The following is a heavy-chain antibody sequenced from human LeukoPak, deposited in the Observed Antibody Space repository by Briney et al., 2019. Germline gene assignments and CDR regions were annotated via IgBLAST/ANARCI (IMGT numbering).Heavy chain of an antibody. CDR2: IKQDGSEK. J-gene: IGHJ6*03. Sequence: GGSLRLSCAASGFTFSSYWMSWVRQAPGKGLEWVANIKQDGSEKYYVDSVKGRFTISRDNAKNSLYLQMNSLRAEDTAVYYCTRDPGYCSGGSCYYYYYMDVWGNGTTVTVSS. D-gene: IGHD2-15*01. CDR1: GFTFSSYW. V-gene: IGHV3-7*01. CDR3: TRDPGYCSGGSCYYYYYMDV.